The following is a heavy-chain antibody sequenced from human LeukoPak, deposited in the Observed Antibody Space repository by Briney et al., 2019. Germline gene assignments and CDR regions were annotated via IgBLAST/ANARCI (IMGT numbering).Heavy chain of an antibody. Sequence: TGGSLRLSCAASGFTFSDYYMSWIRQAPGEGLEWVAVISYDGSSTYYADSLKGRFTISRDNSKNTLYLQMNSLRAEDTAVYYCAKVPLTLIVRCCFDYWGQGTLVTVSS. J-gene: IGHJ4*02. CDR1: GFTFSDYY. D-gene: IGHD3-22*01. CDR2: ISYDGSST. CDR3: AKVPLTLIVRCCFDY. V-gene: IGHV3-30*18.